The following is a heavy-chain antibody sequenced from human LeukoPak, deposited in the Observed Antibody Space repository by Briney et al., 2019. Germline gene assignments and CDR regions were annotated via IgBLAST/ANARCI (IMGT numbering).Heavy chain of an antibody. CDR3: ASQDDYYDSSGYPRY. Sequence: GGSLRLSCAASGFTFSSYGMSWVRQAPGKGLEWVSAISGSGGSTYYADSVKGRFTISRDNSKNTLYLQMNSLRAEDTAVYYCASQDDYYDSSGYPRYWGQGTLVTVSS. D-gene: IGHD3-22*01. CDR1: GFTFSSYG. V-gene: IGHV3-23*01. J-gene: IGHJ4*02. CDR2: ISGSGGST.